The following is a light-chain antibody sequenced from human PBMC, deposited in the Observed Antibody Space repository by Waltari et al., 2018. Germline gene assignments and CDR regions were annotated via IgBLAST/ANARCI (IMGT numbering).Light chain of an antibody. CDR2: GAS. CDR1: LSVTTSS. V-gene: IGKV3-20*01. CDR3: QQYGSSTWT. J-gene: IGKJ1*01. Sequence: EIVLTQSPGTLSLSPGERATLSCRASLSVTTSSLAWYQQKPGQAPRLLIYGASSRATDIPDRFGGSGSGRDFTLTISRLEPEDFAVYYCQQYGSSTWTFGQGTKVEVK.